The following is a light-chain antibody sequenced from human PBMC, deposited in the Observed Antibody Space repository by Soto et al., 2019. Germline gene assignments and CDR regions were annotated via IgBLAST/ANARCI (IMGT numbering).Light chain of an antibody. V-gene: IGLV2-14*01. CDR1: SSDVGAYNY. CDR2: EVT. CDR3: SSYATSTTSCV. Sequence: QSVLTQPASVSGSPGQSITISYTGSSSDVGAYNYVSWYQQHPGKAPKLIIYEVTNRPSGVSNRFSGSKSDSTASLTISGLQAEDEADYYCSSYATSTTSCVFGTGTKVTVL. J-gene: IGLJ1*01.